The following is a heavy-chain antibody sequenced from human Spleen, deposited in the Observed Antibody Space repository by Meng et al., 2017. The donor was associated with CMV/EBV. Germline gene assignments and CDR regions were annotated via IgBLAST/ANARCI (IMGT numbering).Heavy chain of an antibody. D-gene: IGHD5-24*01. CDR3: ARGGGDGYNGLDFDY. CDR1: GFAVSTNF. Sequence: PGFAVSTNFIGWVRQAPGKGLEWVSVIYSAGSTYYADSVKGRFTISRDNSKNTLYLQMNSLRAEDTAVYYCARGGGDGYNGLDFDYWGQGTLVTVSS. V-gene: IGHV3-53*01. J-gene: IGHJ4*02. CDR2: IYSAGST.